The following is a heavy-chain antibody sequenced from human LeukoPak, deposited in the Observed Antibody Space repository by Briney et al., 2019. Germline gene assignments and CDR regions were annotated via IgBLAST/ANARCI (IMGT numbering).Heavy chain of an antibody. CDR1: GYTFTSYY. Sequence: ASVKVSCKASGYTFTSYYMRWVRRAPGQGLEWMGIINPSGGSTSYAQKFQGRVTMTRDTSTSTVYMELSSLRSEDTAVYYCARGLAGDGYNTVPFDYWGQGTLVTVSS. CDR2: INPSGGST. J-gene: IGHJ4*02. CDR3: ARGLAGDGYNTVPFDY. D-gene: IGHD5-24*01. V-gene: IGHV1-46*01.